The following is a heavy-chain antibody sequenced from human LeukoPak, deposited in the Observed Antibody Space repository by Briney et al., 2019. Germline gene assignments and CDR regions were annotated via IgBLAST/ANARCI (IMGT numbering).Heavy chain of an antibody. D-gene: IGHD3-22*01. Sequence: PSETLSLTCAVSGGSTSSSNWWSWVRQPPGKGLEWIGEIYHSGSTNYNPSLKSRVTISVDKSKNQFSLKLSSVTAADTAVYYCARAPYGDSSDWFDPWGQGTLVTVSS. CDR1: GGSTSSSNW. CDR2: IYHSGST. V-gene: IGHV4-4*02. J-gene: IGHJ5*02. CDR3: ARAPYGDSSDWFDP.